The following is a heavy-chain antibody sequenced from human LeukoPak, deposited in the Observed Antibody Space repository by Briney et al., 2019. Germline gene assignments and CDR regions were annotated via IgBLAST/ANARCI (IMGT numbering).Heavy chain of an antibody. Sequence: PSETLSLTCAVSGGSISSSNWWSWVRQPPGEGLEWIGEIYHSGSTNYNPSLKSRVTISVDKSKNQFSLKLSSVTAADTAVYYCARAGENSGYAAYYYMDVWGKGTTVTVSS. CDR3: ARAGENSGYAAYYYMDV. CDR1: GGSISSSNW. J-gene: IGHJ6*03. D-gene: IGHD5-12*01. CDR2: IYHSGST. V-gene: IGHV4-4*02.